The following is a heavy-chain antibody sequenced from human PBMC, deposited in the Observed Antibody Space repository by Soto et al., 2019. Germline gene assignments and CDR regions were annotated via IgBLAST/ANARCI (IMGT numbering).Heavy chain of an antibody. V-gene: IGHV3-9*01. Sequence: EVLLVESGGGLVQPDRPLRLSCEASGFNFGNYVMHWVRQVPGKGLEWVSAISWNSGQLDYADSVRGRFTISRDNGKNSLYLEMNSLRPDDTALYFCAKDKSTGEYSYYRYMDVWGRGTTVIVSS. CDR2: ISWNSGQL. CDR1: GFNFGNYV. J-gene: IGHJ6*03. D-gene: IGHD4-17*01. CDR3: AKDKSTGEYSYYRYMDV.